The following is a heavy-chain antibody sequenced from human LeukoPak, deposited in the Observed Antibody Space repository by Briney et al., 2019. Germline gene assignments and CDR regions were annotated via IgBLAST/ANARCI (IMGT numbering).Heavy chain of an antibody. CDR2: INPSNGIT. CDR3: ARDREWLEDRYYFDY. V-gene: IGHV1-46*01. CDR1: GYTFTTYF. D-gene: IGHD6-19*01. J-gene: IGHJ4*02. Sequence: ASVKVSCKASGYTFTTYFIHWVRQAPGQGLEWMGIINPSNGITKNAQTVQGRVTMTRDTSTSTVFMELSSLRSEDTAVYYCARDREWLEDRYYFDYWGQGTLVTVSS.